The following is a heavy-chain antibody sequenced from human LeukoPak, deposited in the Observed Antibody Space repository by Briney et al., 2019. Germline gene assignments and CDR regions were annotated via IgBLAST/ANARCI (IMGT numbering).Heavy chain of an antibody. CDR1: GGSISTSNYY. CDR3: ASEYCSSATCRFDY. Sequence: SETLSLTCTVSGGSISTSNYYWSWIRQSPGKGLEWIGYIYYSGSSNYNPSLKSRVTISVDTSKNQFSLKLSSVTAADTAVYYCASEYCSSATCRFDYWGQGTLVTVSS. V-gene: IGHV4-61*01. J-gene: IGHJ4*02. D-gene: IGHD2-2*01. CDR2: IYYSGSS.